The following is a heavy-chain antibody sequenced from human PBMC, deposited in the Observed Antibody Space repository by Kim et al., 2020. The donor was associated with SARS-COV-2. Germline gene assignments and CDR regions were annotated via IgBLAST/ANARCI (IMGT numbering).Heavy chain of an antibody. D-gene: IGHD2-8*01. J-gene: IGHJ1*01. Sequence: GGSLRLSCAVSGFTFKNYAMSWARQAPGKGLEWVSTVTGNGKSTYYADYVKGRFTISRDNAKNTLFLQMNSLRAEDTAVYYCAKGAESNGREGEHWGQGTPVTVAS. CDR3: AKGAESNGREGEH. CDR1: GFTFKNYA. CDR2: VTGNGKST. V-gene: IGHV3-23*01.